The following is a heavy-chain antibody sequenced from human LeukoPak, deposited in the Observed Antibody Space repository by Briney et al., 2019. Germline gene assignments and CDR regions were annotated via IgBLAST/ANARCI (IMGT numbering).Heavy chain of an antibody. D-gene: IGHD2-21*01. J-gene: IGHJ4*02. CDR3: AIAQALDY. V-gene: IGHV1-69*04. Sequence: ASVKVSCKASGCTFNNYALSWVRQAPGQGLEWMGRIIPILGIANYAQKFQGRVTITADKPTSTAYMELSSLSSEDTAVYYCAIAQALDYWGQGTLVTVSS. CDR1: GCTFNNYA. CDR2: IIPILGIA.